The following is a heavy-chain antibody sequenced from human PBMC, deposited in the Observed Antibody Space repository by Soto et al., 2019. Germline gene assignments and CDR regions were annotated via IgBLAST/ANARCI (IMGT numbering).Heavy chain of an antibody. V-gene: IGHV1-18*01. Sequence: QVQLVQSGAEVKKPGASVKVSCKASGYTLTSYGISWVRQAPGQGLEWMGWISAYNGNTNYAQKLQGRVTMTTDTSTSTAYMELRSLRSDAKAVYSCARDGARGENYYYYGMDGWGQGTTVTVS. CDR1: GYTLTSYG. CDR2: ISAYNGNT. J-gene: IGHJ6*02. CDR3: ARDGARGENYYYYGMDG. D-gene: IGHD3-16*01.